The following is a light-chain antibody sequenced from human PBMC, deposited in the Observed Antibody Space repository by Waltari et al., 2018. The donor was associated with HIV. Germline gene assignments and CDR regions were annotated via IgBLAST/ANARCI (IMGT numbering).Light chain of an antibody. CDR2: RDN. V-gene: IGLV1-47*01. CDR1: ISNIGSNY. CDR3: AAWDDSLSGFVV. J-gene: IGLJ2*01. Sequence: QSVLTQPPSTSGTPGQRVTISCSGGISNIGSNYVYWYQGLPGTAPKLLIYRDNQRPSGVPDRFSASKSGTSASLAISGLRSEDEADYYYCAAWDDSLSGFVVFGGGTKLTVL.